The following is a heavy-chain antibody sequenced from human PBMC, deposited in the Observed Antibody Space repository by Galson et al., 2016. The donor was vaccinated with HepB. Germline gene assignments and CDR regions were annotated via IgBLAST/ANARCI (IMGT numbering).Heavy chain of an antibody. CDR1: GLIFSRYW. CDR2: INQDGSEI. V-gene: IGHV3-7*01. D-gene: IGHD3-10*01. CDR3: AKWDFGCEL. Sequence: SLRLSCAVSGLIFSRYWMNWVRQAPGKGLEWVANINQDGSEIHYADSVRGRFTISRDNAQNSLYLRMNSLRVEDTAVYYCAKWDFGCELWGQGTVVTVSS. J-gene: IGHJ3*01.